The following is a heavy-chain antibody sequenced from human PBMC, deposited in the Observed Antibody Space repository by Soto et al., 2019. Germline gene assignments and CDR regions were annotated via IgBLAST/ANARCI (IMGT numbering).Heavy chain of an antibody. CDR2: ISAYNGNT. D-gene: IGHD6-19*01. Sequence: GASVKVSCKASGYTFTSYGISWVRQAPGQGLEWMGWISAYNGNTNYAQKLQGRVTMTTDTSTSTAYMELRSLRSDDTAVCYCARIIAVAVKPTNNRFDYWGQGTLVTVSS. V-gene: IGHV1-18*01. CDR3: ARIIAVAVKPTNNRFDY. J-gene: IGHJ4*02. CDR1: GYTFTSYG.